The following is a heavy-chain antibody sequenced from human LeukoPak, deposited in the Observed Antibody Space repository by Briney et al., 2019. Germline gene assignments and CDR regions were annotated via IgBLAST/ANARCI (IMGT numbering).Heavy chain of an antibody. CDR1: GGTFSSYA. Sequence: SVKVSCKASGGTFSSYAISWVRQAPGQGLEWMGGIIPIFGTANYAQKFQGRVTITADESTSTVYMELSSLRSEDTAVYYCAREIRETPNYFDQWGQGTLVTVSS. V-gene: IGHV1-69*13. J-gene: IGHJ4*02. CDR3: AREIRETPNYFDQ. CDR2: IIPIFGTA. D-gene: IGHD4-23*01.